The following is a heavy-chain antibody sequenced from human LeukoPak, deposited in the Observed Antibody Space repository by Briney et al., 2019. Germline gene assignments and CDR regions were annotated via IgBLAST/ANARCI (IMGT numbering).Heavy chain of an antibody. Sequence: GGSLRLSCAASGFPLSSYAMYWVRQAPGKGLVWVSRVHGDGNNIGYADSVRGRFTISRDNAKNTLYLQMNSLRPEDTAVYYCARARVGDPTDYWGQGTLVTVSS. D-gene: IGHD1-26*01. V-gene: IGHV3-74*01. J-gene: IGHJ4*02. CDR2: VHGDGNNI. CDR3: ARARVGDPTDY. CDR1: GFPLSSYA.